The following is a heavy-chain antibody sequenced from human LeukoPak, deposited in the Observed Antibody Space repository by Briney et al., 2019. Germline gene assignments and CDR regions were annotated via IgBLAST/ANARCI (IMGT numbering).Heavy chain of an antibody. Sequence: SETVSLTCTVSGGSINSYYWSWIRQPPGKGLEWIGYISYSGRTSYNPSLKSRVTISVDTSKNHFSLKLSSVTAADTAVCYCARVTGTIFDYWGQGTLVTVSS. CDR1: GGSINSYY. J-gene: IGHJ4*02. CDR2: ISYSGRT. CDR3: ARVTGTIFDY. V-gene: IGHV4-59*01. D-gene: IGHD1-7*01.